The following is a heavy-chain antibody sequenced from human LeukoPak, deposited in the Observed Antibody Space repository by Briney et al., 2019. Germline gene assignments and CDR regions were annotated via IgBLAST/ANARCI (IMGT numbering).Heavy chain of an antibody. D-gene: IGHD5-24*01. V-gene: IGHV3-23*01. CDR1: GITFSSYA. Sequence: PGGSLRLSCAASGITFSSYAMSWVRQAPGKGLEWVSGINYSGRNTYYANSVKGRFTISRDNSKNTLFLQMYSLRAEDTARYYCARQLDGYNAFDIWGQGTMVTVS. CDR2: INYSGRNT. CDR3: ARQLDGYNAFDI. J-gene: IGHJ3*02.